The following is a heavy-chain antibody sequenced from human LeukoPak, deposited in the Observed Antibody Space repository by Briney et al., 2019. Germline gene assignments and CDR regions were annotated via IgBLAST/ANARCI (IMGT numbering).Heavy chain of an antibody. D-gene: IGHD2-21*02. CDR3: ARDVSSVTYYYYYHMDV. Sequence: PGGSLRLSCEASGFNFNTYSINWVRQAPGKGLEWISYISSSKTIYYADSVKGRFTISRDNAKNSLYLQMNGLRAEDTAVYYCARDVSSVTYYYYYHMDVWGTGTTVTVSS. CDR2: ISSSKTI. CDR1: GFNFNTYS. V-gene: IGHV3-48*01. J-gene: IGHJ6*03.